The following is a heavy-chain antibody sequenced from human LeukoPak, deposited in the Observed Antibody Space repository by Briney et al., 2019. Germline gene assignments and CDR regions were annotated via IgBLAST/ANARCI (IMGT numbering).Heavy chain of an antibody. J-gene: IGHJ3*02. V-gene: IGHV3-21*01. CDR1: GFTVSSDS. Sequence: GGSLRLSCTVSGFTVSSDSMSWVRQAPGKGLEWVSSISSSSSYIYYADSVKGRFTISRDNAKNSLYLQMNSLRAEDTAVYYCASITMVRGVIIRIYDAFDIWGQGTMVTVSS. D-gene: IGHD3-10*01. CDR2: ISSSSSYI. CDR3: ASITMVRGVIIRIYDAFDI.